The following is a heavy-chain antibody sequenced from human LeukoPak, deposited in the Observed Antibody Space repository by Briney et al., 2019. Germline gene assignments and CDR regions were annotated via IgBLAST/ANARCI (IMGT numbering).Heavy chain of an antibody. CDR1: GFTVSSNY. V-gene: IGHV3-53*01. J-gene: IGHJ6*03. CDR2: IYSGGST. CDR3: ASGSGSYRTPYYYMDV. D-gene: IGHD3-10*01. Sequence: GGSLRLSCVASGFTVSSNYMSWVRQAPGKGLGWGSVIYSGGSTYYADYVKGRFTISRDNSKNTLYLQMNSLRAEDTAVYYCASGSGSYRTPYYYMDVWGTGTTVTVSS.